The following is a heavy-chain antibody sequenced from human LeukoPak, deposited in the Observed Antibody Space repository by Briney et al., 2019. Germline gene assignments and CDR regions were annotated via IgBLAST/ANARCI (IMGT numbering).Heavy chain of an antibody. CDR2: IYYSGST. CDR1: GGSISSYY. D-gene: IGHD3-10*01. Sequence: SETLSLTCTVSGGSISSYYWSWIRQPPGKGLEWIGYIYYSGSTNYKPSLKSRVTISVDTSKNQFSLKLSSVTAADTAVYYCARLGPGGHGEFDYWGQGILVTVSS. J-gene: IGHJ4*02. V-gene: IGHV4-59*01. CDR3: ARLGPGGHGEFDY.